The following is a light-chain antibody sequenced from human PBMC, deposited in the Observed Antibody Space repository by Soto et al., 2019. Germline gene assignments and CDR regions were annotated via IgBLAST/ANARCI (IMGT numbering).Light chain of an antibody. CDR3: CSYAGNYVI. CDR1: SSDVGGYNF. Sequence: QSALTQPRSVSGSPEQSVAISCTGTSSDVGGYNFVSWYQQYPGKAPKLMIYDVSQRPSGVPDRFSGSKSGNTASLTISGLQAEDEADYYCCSYAGNYVIFGGGTKVTV. CDR2: DVS. V-gene: IGLV2-11*01. J-gene: IGLJ2*01.